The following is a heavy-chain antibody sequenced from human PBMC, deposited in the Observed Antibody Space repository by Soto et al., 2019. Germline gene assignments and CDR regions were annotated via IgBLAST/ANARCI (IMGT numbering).Heavy chain of an antibody. Sequence: QVQLVQSGAEVKKPGTSVKVSCEVSGGTFSNYAITWVRQAPGQGLAWLGGAIPVYGSTNYAQKFQGRVTITAGESATTTFMELSSLRSDDTAVYYCARRGVANSRDAFDIWGQGTLFTVS. V-gene: IGHV1-69*01. D-gene: IGHD1-26*01. CDR1: GGTFSNYA. J-gene: IGHJ3*02. CDR2: AIPVYGST. CDR3: ARRGVANSRDAFDI.